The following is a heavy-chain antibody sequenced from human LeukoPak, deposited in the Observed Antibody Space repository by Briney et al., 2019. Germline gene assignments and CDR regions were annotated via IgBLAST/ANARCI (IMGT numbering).Heavy chain of an antibody. CDR2: INWNGGST. Sequence: GGSLRLSCAASGFTFDDYGMSWVRQTPGKGLEWVSGINWNGGSTGYADSVKGRFTVSRDNAKNSLYLQMNSLRAEDTALYYCARDILAGSDYWGQGTLVTVSS. CDR3: ARDILAGSDY. CDR1: GFTFDDYG. V-gene: IGHV3-20*04. J-gene: IGHJ4*02. D-gene: IGHD1-14*01.